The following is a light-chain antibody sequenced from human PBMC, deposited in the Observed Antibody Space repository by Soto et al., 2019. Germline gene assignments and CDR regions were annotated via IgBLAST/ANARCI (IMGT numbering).Light chain of an antibody. V-gene: IGLV2-14*01. Sequence: QSALTQPASVSGSPGQSITISCTGTSSDVGGYNYVSWYQQHPGKAPKLMIYDVSNRPSGVSNRVSDSKSGNTASLTISGLQSECEADYYCSSYTSRSTYVFGTGTKLTVL. CDR3: SSYTSRSTYV. CDR2: DVS. J-gene: IGLJ1*01. CDR1: SSDVGGYNY.